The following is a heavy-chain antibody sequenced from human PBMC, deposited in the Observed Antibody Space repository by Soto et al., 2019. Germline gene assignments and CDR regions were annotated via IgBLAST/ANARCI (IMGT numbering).Heavy chain of an antibody. CDR1: GFTFSSYG. CDR3: AKGGGPTLPLDS. J-gene: IGHJ4*02. CDR2: IWYDGSDK. D-gene: IGHD3-16*01. V-gene: IGHV3-33*06. Sequence: QVQLVESGGGVVQPGRSLRLSCAASGFTFSSYGMHWVRQAPGKGLEWVAVIWYDGSDKFYADSVKGRFTISRDNSKNTLYLQRHSLTAEDTAVDYCAKGGGPTLPLDSWGEGTLVTVSS.